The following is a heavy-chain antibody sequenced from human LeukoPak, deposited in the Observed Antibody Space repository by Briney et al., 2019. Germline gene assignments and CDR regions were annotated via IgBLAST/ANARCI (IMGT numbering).Heavy chain of an antibody. CDR1: GFTLSSYA. J-gene: IGHJ4*02. Sequence: AGSLRLSCAASGFTLSSYAMSWVRQAPGKGLEWVSAISGSGGSTYYADSVKGRFTISRDNSKNTLYLQMNSLRAEDTAVYYCATEGEWLRYLYYFDYWGQGTLVTVSS. CDR3: ATEGEWLRYLYYFDY. V-gene: IGHV3-23*01. D-gene: IGHD5-12*01. CDR2: ISGSGGST.